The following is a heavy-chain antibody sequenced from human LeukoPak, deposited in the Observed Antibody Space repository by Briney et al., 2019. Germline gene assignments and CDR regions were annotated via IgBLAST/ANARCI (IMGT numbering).Heavy chain of an antibody. CDR3: ARDLFTYCGGDCSLDY. V-gene: IGHV3-30*03. D-gene: IGHD2-21*02. J-gene: IGHJ4*02. CDR1: GFTFSSYG. Sequence: GGSLRLSCAASGFTFSSYGMHWVRQAPGKGLEWVAVISYDGSNKYYADSVKGRFTISRGNSKNTLYLQMNSLRAEDTAVYYCARDLFTYCGGDCSLDYWGQGTLVTVSS. CDR2: ISYDGSNK.